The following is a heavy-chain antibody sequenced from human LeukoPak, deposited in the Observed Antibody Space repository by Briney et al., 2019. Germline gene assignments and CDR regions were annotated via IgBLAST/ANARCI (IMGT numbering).Heavy chain of an antibody. CDR2: ISSSSSYI. CDR1: GFTFSSYS. CDR3: ARETTHYDILTGYSPGAIDY. V-gene: IGHV3-21*04. D-gene: IGHD3-9*01. J-gene: IGHJ4*02. Sequence: KAGGSLRLSCAASGFTFSSYSMNWVRQAPGKGLEWVSSISSSSSYIYYADSVKGRFTISRDNSKNTLYLQMNSLRAEDTAVYYCARETTHYDILTGYSPGAIDYWGQGTLVSVSS.